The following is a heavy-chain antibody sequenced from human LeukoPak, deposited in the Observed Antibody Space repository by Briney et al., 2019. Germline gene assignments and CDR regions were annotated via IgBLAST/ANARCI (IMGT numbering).Heavy chain of an antibody. CDR3: AKDISNCSSTSCFYYYYGMDV. D-gene: IGHD2-2*01. J-gene: IGHJ6*02. CDR2: ISWNSGSI. CDR1: GFTFDDYA. Sequence: GRSLRLSCAASGFTFDDYAMHWVRQAPGKGLEWVSGISWNSGSIGYADSVKGRFTISRDNAKNSLYLQMNSLRAEDTALYYCAKDISNCSSTSCFYYYYGMDVWGQGTTVTVSS. V-gene: IGHV3-9*01.